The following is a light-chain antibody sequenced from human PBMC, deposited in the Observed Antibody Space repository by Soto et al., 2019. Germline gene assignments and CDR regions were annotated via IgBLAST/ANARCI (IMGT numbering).Light chain of an antibody. CDR3: QTWDTAIRVV. J-gene: IGLJ2*01. CDR1: SGHSSYV. Sequence: QLVLTQSPSASASLGASVKLTCTLSSGHSSYVIAWHQQQPEKGPRYLMKVNSDGSHTKGDGIPDRFSGSRSGTEGYLTISSLQSEDEADYYCQTWDTAIRVVFGGGTKLTVL. CDR2: VNSDGSH. V-gene: IGLV4-69*01.